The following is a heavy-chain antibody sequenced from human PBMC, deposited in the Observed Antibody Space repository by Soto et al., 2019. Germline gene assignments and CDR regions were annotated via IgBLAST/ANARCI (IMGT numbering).Heavy chain of an antibody. CDR1: GGSLSSYY. Sequence: PSETLSLTCTVSGGSLSSYYWSWIRQPPGKGLEWIGYIYYSGSTNYNPSLKSRVTISVDASKNQFSLKLSSVTAADTAVYYCARAYGGYADYWGQGALVTSPQ. D-gene: IGHD5-12*01. J-gene: IGHJ4*02. CDR3: ARAYGGYADY. CDR2: IYYSGST. V-gene: IGHV4-59*01.